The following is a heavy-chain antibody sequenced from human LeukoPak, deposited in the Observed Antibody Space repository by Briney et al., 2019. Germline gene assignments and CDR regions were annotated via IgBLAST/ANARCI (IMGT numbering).Heavy chain of an antibody. D-gene: IGHD3-10*01. CDR1: GGSISSYY. CDR2: IYTSGST. V-gene: IGHV4-4*07. Sequence: SETLSLTCTVSGGSISSYYWSWIRQPAGKGLEWIGRIYTSGSTNYNPSLKSRVTMSVDTSKNQFSLKLSSVTAADTAVYYCARGGLGVTMVRGRSSSFDYWGQGTLVTVSS. CDR3: ARGGLGVTMVRGRSSSFDY. J-gene: IGHJ4*02.